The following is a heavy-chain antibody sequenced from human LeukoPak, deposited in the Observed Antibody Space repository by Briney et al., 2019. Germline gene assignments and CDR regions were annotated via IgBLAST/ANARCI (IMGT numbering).Heavy chain of an antibody. Sequence: GGSLRLSCAASGFSFSNYEMNWVRQAPGKGLEWISYITASSTTIYYADSVKGRFTISRDNAKNSLYLQMNGLRGEDTAVYYCARYGSGSYSYYYYGMDVWGQGTTVTVSS. CDR3: ARYGSGSYSYYYYGMDV. CDR1: GFSFSNYE. D-gene: IGHD3-10*01. V-gene: IGHV3-48*03. J-gene: IGHJ6*02. CDR2: ITASSTTI.